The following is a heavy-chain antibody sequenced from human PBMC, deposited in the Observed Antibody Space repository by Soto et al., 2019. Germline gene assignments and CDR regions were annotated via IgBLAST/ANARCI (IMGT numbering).Heavy chain of an antibody. V-gene: IGHV4-59*01. D-gene: IGHD5-18*01. CDR1: GGSISSYY. Sequence: QVQLQESGPGLVKPSETLSLTCTVSGGSISSYYWSWIRQPPGKRLEWIGYIYYSGSTNYNPSLTSRVTISVDTSKNQFSLRLSSVTAADTAVYYCERGIQLWPITYYFDCWGQGTLVTVSS. J-gene: IGHJ4*02. CDR2: IYYSGST. CDR3: ERGIQLWPITYYFDC.